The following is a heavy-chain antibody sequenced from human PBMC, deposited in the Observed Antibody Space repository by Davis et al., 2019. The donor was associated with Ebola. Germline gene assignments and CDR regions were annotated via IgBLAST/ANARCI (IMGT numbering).Heavy chain of an antibody. D-gene: IGHD2-2*01. CDR3: TREACTSTSCYDYFDY. J-gene: IGHJ4*02. V-gene: IGHV4-59*11. CDR2: IYYSGST. Sequence: PSETLSLTCTVSGVSISSHYWTWIRQPPGKELEWIGYIYYSGSTNYNPSLKSRVTISVDKSKNQFSLKLRSVTAADTALYYCTREACTSTSCYDYFDYWGQGTLVTVSS. CDR1: GVSISSHY.